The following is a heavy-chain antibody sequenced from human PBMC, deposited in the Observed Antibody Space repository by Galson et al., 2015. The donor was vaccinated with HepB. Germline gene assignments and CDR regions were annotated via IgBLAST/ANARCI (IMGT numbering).Heavy chain of an antibody. V-gene: IGHV3-74*01. CDR2: INSDGSST. CDR1: GFTFSSYW. CDR3: ARVFQYCSSTSCHGWFDP. Sequence: SLRLSCAASGFTFSSYWMHWVRQAPGKGLVWVSRINSDGSSTSYADSVKGRFTISRDNAKNTLYLQMNSLRAEDTAVYYCARVFQYCSSTSCHGWFDPWGQGTLVTVSS. J-gene: IGHJ5*02. D-gene: IGHD2-2*01.